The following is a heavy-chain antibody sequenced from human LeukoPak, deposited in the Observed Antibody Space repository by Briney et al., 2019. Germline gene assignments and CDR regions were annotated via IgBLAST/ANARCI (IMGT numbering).Heavy chain of an antibody. CDR2: IIPIFGTA. CDR3: ALYCSSTSCPGPYAFDI. Sequence: VKVSCKASGGTFSSYAISWVRQAPGQGLEWMGGIIPIFGTANYAQKFQGRVTITADESTSTAYMELSSLRSEDTAVYYCALYCSSTSCPGPYAFDIWGQGTMVTVSS. CDR1: GGTFSSYA. V-gene: IGHV1-69*13. D-gene: IGHD2-2*01. J-gene: IGHJ3*02.